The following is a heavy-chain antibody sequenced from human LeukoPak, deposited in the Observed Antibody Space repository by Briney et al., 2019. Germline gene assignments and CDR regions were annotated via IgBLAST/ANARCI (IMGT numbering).Heavy chain of an antibody. Sequence: PSQTLSLTCTVSGGSISSGDFYWSWIRQPPGTGLEWIGYIYYSGTTYYNPSLTSRVTISVDMSNNQFSLKLSSVTAADTAVYYCARDRGGYTQFDYWGQGTLVTVSS. J-gene: IGHJ4*02. V-gene: IGHV4-30-4*01. CDR2: IYYSGTT. D-gene: IGHD5-12*01. CDR1: GGSISSGDFY. CDR3: ARDRGGYTQFDY.